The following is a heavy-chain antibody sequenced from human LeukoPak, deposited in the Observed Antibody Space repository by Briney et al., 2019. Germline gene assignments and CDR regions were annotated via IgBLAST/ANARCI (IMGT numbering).Heavy chain of an antibody. Sequence: PGGSLRLSCAASGFTFSSYAMHWVRQAPGKGLEWVAVISYDGSNKYYADSVKGRFTISRDNSKNTLYLQMNSLRGDDTAVYYCARDFGYSGYEGRLDYWGQGTLVTVSS. CDR2: ISYDGSNK. V-gene: IGHV3-30*04. D-gene: IGHD5-12*01. CDR3: ARDFGYSGYEGRLDY. CDR1: GFTFSSYA. J-gene: IGHJ4*02.